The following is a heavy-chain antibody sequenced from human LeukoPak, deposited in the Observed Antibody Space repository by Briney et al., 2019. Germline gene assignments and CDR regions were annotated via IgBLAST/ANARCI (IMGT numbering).Heavy chain of an antibody. CDR2: ISFSTGST. V-gene: IGHV3-23*01. Sequence: PGGSLRLSCAVFGFTFRTSDMTWVRQAPGRAMEWVSGISFSTGSTFYPDSVKGRFTISRDNSKNTLYLQMVSLTVEDTAVYYCAKGLSYFDSWGQGALVTVSS. CDR1: GFTFRTSD. CDR3: AKGLSYFDS. J-gene: IGHJ4*02.